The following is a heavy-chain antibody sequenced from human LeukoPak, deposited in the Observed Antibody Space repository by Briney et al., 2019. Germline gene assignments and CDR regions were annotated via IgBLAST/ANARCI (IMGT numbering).Heavy chain of an antibody. CDR1: GFTFSNYA. D-gene: IGHD4-23*01. CDR3: ANRGGNPKGSFDY. Sequence: GGSLRLSCAASGFTFSNYAMSWVRQALGKGMEWVSAISGSGGSTDYADSVKGRFTISRDNSKNTLFLQMNSLRAEDTAVYYCANRGGNPKGSFDYWGQGTLVTVSS. J-gene: IGHJ4*02. CDR2: ISGSGGST. V-gene: IGHV3-23*01.